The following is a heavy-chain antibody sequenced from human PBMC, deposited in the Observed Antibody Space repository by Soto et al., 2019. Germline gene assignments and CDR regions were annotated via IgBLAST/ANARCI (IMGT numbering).Heavy chain of an antibody. Sequence: SETLSLTCTVSGGSISSYYWSWIRQPPGKGLEWIGYIYYSGSTYYNPSLKSRVTISVDTSKNQFSLKLSSVTAADTAVYYCARSYDILTGHPAYFDYWGQGTLVTVSS. J-gene: IGHJ4*02. CDR2: IYYSGST. CDR1: GGSISSYY. V-gene: IGHV4-59*08. CDR3: ARSYDILTGHPAYFDY. D-gene: IGHD3-9*01.